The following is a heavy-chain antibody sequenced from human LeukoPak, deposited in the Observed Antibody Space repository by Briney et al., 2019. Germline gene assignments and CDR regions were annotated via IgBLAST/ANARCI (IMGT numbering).Heavy chain of an antibody. Sequence: SETLSLTCAVYGGSFSGYYWSWIRQPPGKGLEWIGYIYTSGSTNYNPSLKSRVTISVDTSKNQFSLKLSSVTAADTAVYYCARRGYDFWSGYHPEYWYFDLWGRGTLVTVSS. CDR2: IYTSGST. CDR1: GGSFSGYY. CDR3: ARRGYDFWSGYHPEYWYFDL. D-gene: IGHD3-3*01. J-gene: IGHJ2*01. V-gene: IGHV4-4*09.